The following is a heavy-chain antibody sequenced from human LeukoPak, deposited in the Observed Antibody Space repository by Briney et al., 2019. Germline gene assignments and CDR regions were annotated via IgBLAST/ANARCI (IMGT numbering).Heavy chain of an antibody. CDR3: ARDRRQLVRWGGLIYFDY. CDR2: IKQDGSEK. J-gene: IGHJ4*02. CDR1: GFTFSNAW. V-gene: IGHV3-7*01. Sequence: PGGSLRLSCAASGFTFSNAWMSWVRQAPGKGLEWVANIKQDGSEKYYVDSVKGRFTISRDNAKNSLYLQMNSLRAEDTAVYYCARDRRQLVRWGGLIYFDYSGQGTLVTASP. D-gene: IGHD6-13*01.